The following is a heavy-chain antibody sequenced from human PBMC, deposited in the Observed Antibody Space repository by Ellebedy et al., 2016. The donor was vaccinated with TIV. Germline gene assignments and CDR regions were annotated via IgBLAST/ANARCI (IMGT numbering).Heavy chain of an antibody. CDR3: ARTDSHSWFEWFDP. CDR2: IYYSGHT. CDR1: GGSTSTSSYY. V-gene: IGHV4-39*01. D-gene: IGHD3-10*01. J-gene: IGHJ5*02. Sequence: MPSETLSLTCTVSGGSTSTSSYYRGWSRPPPGRGLEWIGTIYYSGHTYYNPSLNSRVTMSVDTSKSQLSLRLRSVTAADTAVDYCARTDSHSWFEWFDPWGQGTLVTVSS.